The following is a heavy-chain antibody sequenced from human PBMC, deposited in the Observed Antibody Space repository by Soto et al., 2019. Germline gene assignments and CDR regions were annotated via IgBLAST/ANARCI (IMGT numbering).Heavy chain of an antibody. Sequence: QVQLQESGPGLVKPSGTLSLTCAVSGVSISSHDWWTWVRQPPGKGLEWIGESHESGNTNYNSSLESRVTISLDKPKNQFSLKLTSVTVADTAVYYCATRDRGRLYWGQGTLVTVSS. CDR2: SHESGNT. CDR1: GVSISSHDW. D-gene: IGHD2-15*01. CDR3: ATRDRGRLY. J-gene: IGHJ4*02. V-gene: IGHV4-4*02.